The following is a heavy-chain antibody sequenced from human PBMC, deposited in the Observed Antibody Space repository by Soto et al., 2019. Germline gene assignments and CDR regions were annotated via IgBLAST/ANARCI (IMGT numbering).Heavy chain of an antibody. CDR1: GFTFSSYS. Sequence: PGGSLRLSCAASGFTFSSYSMNWVRQAPGKGLEWVSSISSSSSYIYYADSVKGRFTISRDNAKNSLYLQMNSLRAEDTAVYYCASLSILTGYFYNWFDPWGQGTLVTVSS. CDR3: ASLSILTGYFYNWFDP. CDR2: ISSSSSYI. V-gene: IGHV3-21*01. D-gene: IGHD3-9*01. J-gene: IGHJ5*02.